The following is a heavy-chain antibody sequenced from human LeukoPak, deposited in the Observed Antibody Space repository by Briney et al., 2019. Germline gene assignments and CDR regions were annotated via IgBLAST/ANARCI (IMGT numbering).Heavy chain of an antibody. V-gene: IGHV3-7*01. CDR2: IKQDGSEK. Sequence: GGSLRLSCAASGFTFSSYWMSWVRQAPGKGLEWVANIKQDGSEKYYVDSVKGRFTISRDNAKNSLYLQMNSLRAEDTAVYYCARRAGGGDILTGYYPLYYYYYMDVWGKGTTVTVSS. D-gene: IGHD3-9*01. CDR1: GFTFSSYW. CDR3: ARRAGGGDILTGYYPLYYYYYMDV. J-gene: IGHJ6*03.